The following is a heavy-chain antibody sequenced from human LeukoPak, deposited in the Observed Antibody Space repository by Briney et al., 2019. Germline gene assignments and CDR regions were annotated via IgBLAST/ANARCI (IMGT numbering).Heavy chain of an antibody. CDR3: AKDASYDFWSGWNWFDS. Sequence: PGGSLRLSCAASGFTFSSYSMNWVRQAPGKGLEWVSSISSSSSYIYYADSVKGRFTISRDNSKNTLYLQMKSLRAEDTAVYYCAKDASYDFWSGWNWFDSWGQGTLVTVSS. D-gene: IGHD3-3*01. CDR1: GFTFSSYS. J-gene: IGHJ5*01. CDR2: ISSSSSYI. V-gene: IGHV3-21*04.